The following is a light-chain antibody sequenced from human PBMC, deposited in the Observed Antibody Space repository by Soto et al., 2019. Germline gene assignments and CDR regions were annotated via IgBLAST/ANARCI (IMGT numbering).Light chain of an antibody. CDR1: TGPVTSAYD. CDR2: STT. Sequence: QAVVTQEPSLTVSPGGTVTLTCASSTGPVTSAYDANWLPQKPGHTPRALFYSTTNKHSWTPVRYSVPVLGDKATLTLSNVQPEDEADYYCLLFYDGVWVFGGGTQLTVL. J-gene: IGLJ3*02. CDR3: LLFYDGVWV. V-gene: IGLV7-43*01.